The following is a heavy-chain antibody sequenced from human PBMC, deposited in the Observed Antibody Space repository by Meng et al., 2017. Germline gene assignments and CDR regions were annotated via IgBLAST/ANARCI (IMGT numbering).Heavy chain of an antibody. J-gene: IGHJ4*02. V-gene: IGHV1-2*06. CDR1: GYTFTGYY. Sequence: VQSGVEGKKPGASVKCSCKASGYTFTGYYMHWVRQAPGQGLEWMGRIDPKSDNTHYAQKFQGRVTMTRDTSISTAYMELSGLRSDDTAVYYCARDEDISAAGYLLGDFWGQGTLVTVSS. D-gene: IGHD6-13*01. CDR2: IDPKSDNT. CDR3: ARDEDISAAGYLLGDF.